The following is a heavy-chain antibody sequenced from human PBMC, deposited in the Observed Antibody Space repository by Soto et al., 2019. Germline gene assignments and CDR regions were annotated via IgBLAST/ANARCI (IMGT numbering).Heavy chain of an antibody. CDR1: GGTFSSYA. J-gene: IGHJ6*02. D-gene: IGHD1-1*01. V-gene: IGHV1-69*01. CDR3: ARENGAHSNWSSYYYYYGMDV. CDR2: IIPIFGTA. Sequence: QVQLVQSGAEVKKPGSSVKVSCKASGGTFSSYAISWVRQAPGQGLEWMGGIIPIFGTANYAQKFQGRVTITADESTSTAYMELSSLRSEDTAVYYCARENGAHSNWSSYYYYYGMDVWGQGTTVTVSS.